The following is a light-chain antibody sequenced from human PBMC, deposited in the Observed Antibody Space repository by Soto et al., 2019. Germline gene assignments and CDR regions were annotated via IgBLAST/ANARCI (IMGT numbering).Light chain of an antibody. J-gene: IGLJ2*01. CDR2: EVS. V-gene: IGLV2-11*01. Sequence: QSALTQPRSVSGSPGQSVTISCTGTSSDVGGYNYVSWYQHHPGKAPKLMIDEVSERPSGVPDRFSGSKSGNTASLTISGLQAEDEADYFCCSYAGRYTFLFGGGTKLTVL. CDR3: CSYAGRYTFL. CDR1: SSDVGGYNY.